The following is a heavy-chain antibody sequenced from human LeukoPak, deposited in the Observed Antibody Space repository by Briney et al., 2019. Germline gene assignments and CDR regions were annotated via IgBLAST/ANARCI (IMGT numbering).Heavy chain of an antibody. CDR2: IQQDGSDK. CDR1: GFTFSSYW. J-gene: IGHJ4*02. V-gene: IGHV3-7*04. Sequence: GGSLRLSCAASGFTFSSYWMSWVRQAPGKGLELVANIQQDGSDKYYVDSVKGRFTISRDDAKKSLYLQMNSLRAEDTAVYYCARGRGYSYGYFEYWGQGTLVTVSS. CDR3: ARGRGYSYGYFEY. D-gene: IGHD5-18*01.